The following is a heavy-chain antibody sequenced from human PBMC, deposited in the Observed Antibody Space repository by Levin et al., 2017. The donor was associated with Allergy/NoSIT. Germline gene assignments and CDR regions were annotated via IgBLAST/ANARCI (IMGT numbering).Heavy chain of an antibody. J-gene: IGHJ6*02. CDR3: GRSIVGANDGMDV. CDR1: GGIFSSYA. D-gene: IGHD1-26*01. V-gene: IGHV1-69*13. CDR2: IIPMFGTT. Sequence: VASVKVSCKASGGIFSSYAINWVRQAPGQGLEWMGGIIPMFGTTNYAQKFQGRVSITADESTSTAYMELSNLRSEDTAVYYCGRSIVGANDGMDVWGQGTTVTVYS.